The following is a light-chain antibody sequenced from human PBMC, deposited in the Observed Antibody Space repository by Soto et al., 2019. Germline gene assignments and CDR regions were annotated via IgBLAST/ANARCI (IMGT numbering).Light chain of an antibody. CDR1: ISDIGLYNY. V-gene: IGLV2-14*01. CDR3: SSFTTTSTLV. Sequence: LTQPAAVSGSPGQSITISCTGTISDIGLYNYVSWYQQHPGKAPKLVIYEVSNRPSGVSDRFSGSKSDNTASLTISGLQAEDEANYYCSSFTTTSTLVFGAGTKVTVL. J-gene: IGLJ1*01. CDR2: EVS.